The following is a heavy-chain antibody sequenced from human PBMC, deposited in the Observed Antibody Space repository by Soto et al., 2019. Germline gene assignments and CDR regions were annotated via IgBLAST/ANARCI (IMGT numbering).Heavy chain of an antibody. Sequence: SQTLSLTCAISGDSVSSNSSAWNWIRQSPSRGLEWLGRTYYRSKWYNDYAVSVKSRITINPDTSKNQFSLQLNSVTPEDTAVYYCARVLQQLAQYYYGMDVWGQGTTVTVSS. CDR3: ARVLQQLAQYYYGMDV. V-gene: IGHV6-1*01. J-gene: IGHJ6*02. CDR2: TYYRSKWYN. D-gene: IGHD6-13*01. CDR1: GDSVSSNSSA.